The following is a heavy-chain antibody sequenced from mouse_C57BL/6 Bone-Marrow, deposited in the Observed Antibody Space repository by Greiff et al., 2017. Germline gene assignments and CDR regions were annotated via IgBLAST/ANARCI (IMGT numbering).Heavy chain of an antibody. V-gene: IGHV2-2*01. CDR2: IWSGGST. CDR1: GFSLTSYG. D-gene: IGHD2-1*01. Sequence: VQLQESGPGLVQPSQSLSITCTVSGFSLTSYGVHWVRQSPGKGLEWLGVIWSGGSTDYNAAFISRLGISKDNSKSQVFFKMNSMQADDTAIYYCARNLGGNYDYAMDYWGQGTSVTVSS. J-gene: IGHJ4*01. CDR3: ARNLGGNYDYAMDY.